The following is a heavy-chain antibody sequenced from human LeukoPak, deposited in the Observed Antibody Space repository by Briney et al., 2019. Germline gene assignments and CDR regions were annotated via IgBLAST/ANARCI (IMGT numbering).Heavy chain of an antibody. D-gene: IGHD3-9*01. V-gene: IGHV5-51*01. Sequence: GESLKISCKGSGYSFSSYWIGWVRQMPGKGLEWVGIIYPGDSDTRYSPSFEGQVTISADKSINTAYLQWSSLKASDTAMYYCARLYDILTDNSFDFWGQGTLVTVSS. CDR3: ARLYDILTDNSFDF. J-gene: IGHJ4*02. CDR2: IYPGDSDT. CDR1: GYSFSSYW.